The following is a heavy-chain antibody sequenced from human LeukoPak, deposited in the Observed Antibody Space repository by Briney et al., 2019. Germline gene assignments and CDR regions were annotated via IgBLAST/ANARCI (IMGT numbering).Heavy chain of an antibody. Sequence: GGSLRLSCAASGFTFSSYAMSWVRQAPGKGLEWVSGISGSGDNTYYADSVKGRFTISRDNSKNTLYVQVNSLGTEDSAVYYCVSLDGVYYYHMDVWGQGTTVIVSS. D-gene: IGHD3/OR15-3a*01. CDR3: VSLDGVYYYHMDV. CDR2: ISGSGDNT. CDR1: GFTFSSYA. V-gene: IGHV3-23*01. J-gene: IGHJ6*02.